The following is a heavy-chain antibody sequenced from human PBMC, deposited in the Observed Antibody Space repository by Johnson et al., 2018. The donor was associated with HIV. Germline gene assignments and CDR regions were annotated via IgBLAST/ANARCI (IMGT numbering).Heavy chain of an antibody. CDR2: IKSKTDGGTT. CDR3: TTRFIAARAFDI. J-gene: IGHJ3*02. V-gene: IGHV3-15*01. Sequence: VQLVESGGGLVQPDGSLKLSCAASGFTVSGSAMHWVRQTSGKGLEWVGRIKSKTDGGTTDYAAPVKGRFTISRDDSKNTLYLQMNSLKTEDTAVYYCTTRFIAARAFDIWGQGTMVTVSS. D-gene: IGHD6-6*01. CDR1: GFTVSGSA.